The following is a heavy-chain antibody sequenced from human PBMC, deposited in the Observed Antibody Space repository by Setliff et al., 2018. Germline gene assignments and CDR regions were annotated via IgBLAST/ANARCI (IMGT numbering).Heavy chain of an antibody. CDR3: AGGYPSNFDY. Sequence: GALRLSCAASGFTFSSYGMHWVRQAPGKGLEWVAFIRYDGSNKYYADSVKGRFTISRDNSKNTLYLQLNSLRAEDTAIYYCAGGYPSNFDYWGQGTLVTVSS. CDR1: GFTFSSYG. CDR2: IRYDGSNK. J-gene: IGHJ4*02. V-gene: IGHV3-30*02. D-gene: IGHD3-22*01.